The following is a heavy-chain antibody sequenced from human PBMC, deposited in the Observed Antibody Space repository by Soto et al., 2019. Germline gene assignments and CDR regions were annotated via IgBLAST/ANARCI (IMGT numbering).Heavy chain of an antibody. CDR2: ISGSDGST. V-gene: IGHV3-23*01. J-gene: IGHJ5*01. Sequence: GCLRLACSTSGFTFSSYAMIWVRQAPGKGLEWVSVISGSDGSTYYADSVKGRFTISRDNSKNTLFLKMNSLRGEDTAVYYCARKAGLVSLYPPEFDPRGQGTMVTVSS. CDR1: GFTFSSYA. D-gene: IGHD2-8*01. CDR3: ARKAGLVSLYPPEFDP.